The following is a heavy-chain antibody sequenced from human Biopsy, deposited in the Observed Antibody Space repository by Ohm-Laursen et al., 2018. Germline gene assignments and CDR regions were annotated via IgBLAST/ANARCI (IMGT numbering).Heavy chain of an antibody. CDR2: IYYSVMT. CDR1: GDSVTKYY. V-gene: IGHV4-59*02. J-gene: IGHJ6*02. D-gene: IGHD4-11*01. Sequence: GTLSLTCPVSGDSVTKYYWSWIRQPPGKGLEWIGHIYYSVMTNYNPSLQSRVSISVDTSRNQVSLTLSSVTAADTAVYYCARDSGILNYGNFKYYHYYGMDVWGQGTKVTVSS. CDR3: ARDSGILNYGNFKYYHYYGMDV.